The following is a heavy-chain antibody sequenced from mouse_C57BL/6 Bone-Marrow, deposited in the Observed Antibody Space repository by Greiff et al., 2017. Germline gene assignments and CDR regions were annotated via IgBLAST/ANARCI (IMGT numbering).Heavy chain of an antibody. Sequence: LKQPGASVKMSCKASGYTFTSYWITWVKQRPGQGLEWIGDIYPGSGSTNYNEKFKSKATLTVDTSSSTAYMQLSSLTSEDSAVYYCNKFITTVVANYAMDYWGQGTSVTVSS. D-gene: IGHD1-1*01. CDR3: NKFITTVVANYAMDY. V-gene: IGHV1-55*01. CDR2: IYPGSGST. CDR1: GYTFTSYW. J-gene: IGHJ4*01.